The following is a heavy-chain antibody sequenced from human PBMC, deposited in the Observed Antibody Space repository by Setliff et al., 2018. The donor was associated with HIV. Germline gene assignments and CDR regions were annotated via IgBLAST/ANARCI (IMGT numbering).Heavy chain of an antibody. CDR2: MFHSGTT. CDR3: ARHGHFYDSSSSDAFDI. CDR1: GASISDTIW. Sequence: KPSETLSLTCAVSGASISDTIWWSWVRQSPGKGLEWIGEMFHSGTTHYNPSLKSRVTLSLDKSRNQISLKMTSVTATDTAVYYCARHGHFYDSSSSDAFDIWGHGTMVTVSS. D-gene: IGHD3-22*01. J-gene: IGHJ3*02. V-gene: IGHV4-4*02.